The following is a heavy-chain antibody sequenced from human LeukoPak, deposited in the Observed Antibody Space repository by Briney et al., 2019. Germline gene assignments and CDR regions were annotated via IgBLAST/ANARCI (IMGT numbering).Heavy chain of an antibody. J-gene: IGHJ5*02. CDR1: GFTFSEHS. CDR2: IKRDGSNT. D-gene: IGHD2-15*01. CDR3: AKGGYASCFDP. V-gene: IGHV3-23*05. Sequence: PGGSLRLSCEASGFTFSEHSMGWVRQAPGKGLEWVSTIKRDGSNTYYTDSVEGRFTISRDNSKNTLYLEMNTLRAEDTAVYYCAKGGYASCFDPWGQETQVTVSS.